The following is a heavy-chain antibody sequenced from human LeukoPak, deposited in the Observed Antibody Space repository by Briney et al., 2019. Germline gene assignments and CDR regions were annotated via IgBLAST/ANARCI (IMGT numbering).Heavy chain of an antibody. Sequence: ASVKVSCKASGYTFTAYYIHWVRQAPGQGLEWMAWISANNGETRYAQNLQGRVTMTTDTSTSTAYMELRSLRSDDTAVYYCARVPPSAHQLLSSDYWGQGTLVTVSS. CDR1: GYTFTAYY. V-gene: IGHV1-18*04. CDR2: ISANNGET. D-gene: IGHD2-2*01. CDR3: ARVPPSAHQLLSSDY. J-gene: IGHJ4*02.